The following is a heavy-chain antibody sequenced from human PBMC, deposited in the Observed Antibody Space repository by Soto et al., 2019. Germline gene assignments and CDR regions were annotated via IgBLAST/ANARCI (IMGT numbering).Heavy chain of an antibody. J-gene: IGHJ3*02. Sequence: SETLSLTCTVSGGSISGGGYYWSWIRQHPGKGLEWIGYIYYSGITYYNPSLQSRVTISVDTSKKQFSLKLSSVTAADTAVYYCARGSRRETAMVLDAFDIWGQGTMVTVSS. CDR1: GGSISGGGYY. CDR3: ARGSRRETAMVLDAFDI. CDR2: IYYSGIT. D-gene: IGHD5-18*01. V-gene: IGHV4-31*03.